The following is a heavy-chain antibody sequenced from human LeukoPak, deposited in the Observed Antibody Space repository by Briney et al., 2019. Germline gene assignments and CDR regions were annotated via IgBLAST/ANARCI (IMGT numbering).Heavy chain of an antibody. CDR3: ARNDAPGLDY. CDR2: VNPSGGST. CDR1: GYTFTRYY. V-gene: IGHV1-46*03. J-gene: IGHJ4*02. Sequence: ASVKVSCKASGYTFTRYYMHWVRQAPGQGLEWMGFVNPSGGSTSYAQKFQGRVTMTRDTSTSTVYMELSSLRSEDTAVYYCARNDAPGLDYWGQGTLVTVSS. D-gene: IGHD2-8*01.